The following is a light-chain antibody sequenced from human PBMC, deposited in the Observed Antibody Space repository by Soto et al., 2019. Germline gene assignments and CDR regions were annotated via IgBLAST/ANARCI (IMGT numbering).Light chain of an antibody. CDR3: CSYARSSTYV. Sequence: QSALTQPASVSGSPGQSITISCTGTSGDVGSYNLVSWYQHHPGKAPKLMIYEGSKRPSGVSNRFSGSKSDSTASLTISGLQAEDEADYYCCSYARSSTYVFGTGTKLTVL. V-gene: IGLV2-23*01. J-gene: IGLJ1*01. CDR2: EGS. CDR1: SGDVGSYNL.